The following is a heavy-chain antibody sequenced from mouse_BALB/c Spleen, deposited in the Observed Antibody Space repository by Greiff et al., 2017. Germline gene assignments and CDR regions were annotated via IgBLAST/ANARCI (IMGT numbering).Heavy chain of an antibody. CDR3: TRDTVVARGAMDY. J-gene: IGHJ4*01. Sequence: EVKLMESGGGLVQPGGSRKLSCAASGFTFSSYTMSWVRQTPEKRLEWVATISSGGSYTYYPDSVKGRFTISRDNTKNTLYLQMSSLKSEDTAMYNFTRDTVVARGAMDYWGQGTSVTVSS. V-gene: IGHV5-6-4*01. CDR2: ISSGGSYT. CDR1: GFTFSSYT. D-gene: IGHD1-1*01.